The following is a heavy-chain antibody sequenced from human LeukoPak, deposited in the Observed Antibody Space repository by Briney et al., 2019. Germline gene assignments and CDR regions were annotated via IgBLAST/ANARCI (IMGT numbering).Heavy chain of an antibody. CDR1: GGSISSGGYY. V-gene: IGHV4-30-2*01. J-gene: IGHJ5*02. D-gene: IGHD6-13*01. CDR3: ARGPPGVAARRFDP. Sequence: SETLSLTCTVSGGSISSGGYYWNWIRQPPGKGLEWIGYIYHSGSTYYNPSLKSRVTISVDRSKNQFSLNLSSVTAADTAVYYCARGPPGVAARRFDPWGQGTLVTVSS. CDR2: IYHSGST.